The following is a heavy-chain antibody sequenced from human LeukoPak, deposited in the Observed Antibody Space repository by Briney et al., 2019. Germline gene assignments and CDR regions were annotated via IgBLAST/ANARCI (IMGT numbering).Heavy chain of an antibody. CDR2: ISSSSSYI. CDR1: GFTFSHFW. V-gene: IGHV3-21*01. CDR3: ARDGRRDYYDSSGYLDI. J-gene: IGHJ3*02. Sequence: GGSLRLSCAASGFTFSHFWMNWVRQAPGKGLEWVSSISSSSSYIYYADSVKGRFTISRDNAKNSLYLQMNSLRAEDTAVYYCARDGRRDYYDSSGYLDIWGQGTMVTVSS. D-gene: IGHD3-22*01.